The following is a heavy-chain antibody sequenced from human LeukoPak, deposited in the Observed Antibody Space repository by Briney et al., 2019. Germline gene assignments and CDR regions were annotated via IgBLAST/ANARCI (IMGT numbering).Heavy chain of an antibody. V-gene: IGHV1-69*13. D-gene: IGHD7-27*01. CDR1: GGTFSSYA. J-gene: IGHJ4*02. CDR3: ARAGDHLLFDY. CDR2: IIPIFGTA. Sequence: SVKVSCKASGGTFSSYAISWVRQALGQGLEWMGGIIPIFGTANYAQKFQGRVTITADESTSTAYMELSSLRSEDTAVYYCARAGDHLLFDYWGQGTLVTVSS.